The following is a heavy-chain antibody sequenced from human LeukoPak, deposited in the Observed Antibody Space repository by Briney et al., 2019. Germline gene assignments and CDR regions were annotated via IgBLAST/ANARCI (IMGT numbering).Heavy chain of an antibody. V-gene: IGHV4-34*01. D-gene: IGHD6-19*01. Sequence: SETLSLTCAVYGGSFSGYYWSWIRQPPGKGLEWIGEINHSGSTNYNPSLKGRVTISVDTSKNQFSLKLSSVTAADTAVYYCARDFGTTGWHTFDYWGQGTLVTVSS. J-gene: IGHJ4*02. CDR3: ARDFGTTGWHTFDY. CDR1: GGSFSGYY. CDR2: INHSGST.